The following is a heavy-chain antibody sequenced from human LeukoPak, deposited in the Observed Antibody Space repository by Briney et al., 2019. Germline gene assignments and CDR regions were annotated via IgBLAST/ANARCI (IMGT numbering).Heavy chain of an antibody. Sequence: GSLRLSWATSGFTLSSNYMSLVRQAPGKGLGWVSVIYNGGSTYYADSVKGRFTISRDNSKNTLYLQMNSLRAEDTAVYYCARDRGYCSSTSCYEGGDYFDYWGQGTLVTVSS. V-gene: IGHV3-53*01. CDR1: GFTLSSNY. J-gene: IGHJ4*02. CDR3: ARDRGYCSSTSCYEGGDYFDY. D-gene: IGHD2-2*01. CDR2: IYNGGST.